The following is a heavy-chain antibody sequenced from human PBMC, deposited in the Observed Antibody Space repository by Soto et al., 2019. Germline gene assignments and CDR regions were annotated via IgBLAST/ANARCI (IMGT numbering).Heavy chain of an antibody. CDR1: GGSFSGYY. Sequence: QVQLQQWGAGLLKPSETLSLTCAVYGGSFSGYYWSWIRQPPGKGLELIGEINHSGSTNYNPSLKSRVTISVDTAKNQFSLKLSSVTAADTAVYYCARGAAFLALDPWGQGTLVTVSS. CDR3: ARGAAFLALDP. J-gene: IGHJ5*02. CDR2: INHSGST. D-gene: IGHD6-13*01. V-gene: IGHV4-34*01.